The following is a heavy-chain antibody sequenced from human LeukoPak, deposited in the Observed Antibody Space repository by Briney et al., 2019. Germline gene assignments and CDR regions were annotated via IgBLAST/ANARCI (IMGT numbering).Heavy chain of an antibody. CDR2: IIPIFGTA. Sequence: SVKVSCKASGGTFSSYAISWVRQAPGQGLEWMGGIIPIFGTANYAQKFQGRVTITADESTSTAYMELSSLRSDDTAVYYCARDPSNTSGRYTYFDYWGQGTLVTVSS. J-gene: IGHJ4*02. D-gene: IGHD3-16*02. CDR1: GGTFSSYA. V-gene: IGHV1-69*13. CDR3: ARDPSNTSGRYTYFDY.